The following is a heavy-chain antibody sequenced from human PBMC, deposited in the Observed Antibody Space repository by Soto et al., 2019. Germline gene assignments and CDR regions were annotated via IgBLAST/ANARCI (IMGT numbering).Heavy chain of an antibody. V-gene: IGHV3-48*02. J-gene: IGHJ4*01. CDR2: ISSSSSTI. CDR3: ASGGTIAVTTIGDY. Sequence: DVQLVESGGGLVQPGGSLRLSCEASGFTFRSYNMNWVRQAPGKGLDWLSYISSSSSTIYYADSVKGRFTISRDNAKNTLFLQMNSRRYDVTAMYYCASGGTIAVTTIGDYWGQGTLVTVSS. D-gene: IGHD5-12*01. CDR1: GFTFRSYN.